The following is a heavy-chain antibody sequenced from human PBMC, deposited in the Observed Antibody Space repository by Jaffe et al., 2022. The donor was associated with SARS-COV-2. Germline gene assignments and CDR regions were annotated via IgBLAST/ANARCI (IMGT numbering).Heavy chain of an antibody. J-gene: IGHJ4*02. Sequence: QVQLVQSGAEVKKPGASVKVSCKASGYTFTSYYMHWVRQAPGQGLEWMGIINPSGGSTSYAQKLQGRVTMTRDTSTSTVYMELSSLRSEDTAVYYCAREGSSSWYGGGNFDYWGQGTLVTVSS. CDR3: AREGSSSWYGGGNFDY. V-gene: IGHV1-46*04. CDR2: INPSGGST. CDR1: GYTFTSYY. D-gene: IGHD6-13*01.